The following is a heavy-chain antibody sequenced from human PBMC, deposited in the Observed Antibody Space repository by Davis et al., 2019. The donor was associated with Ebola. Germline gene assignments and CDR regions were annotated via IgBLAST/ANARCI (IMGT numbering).Heavy chain of an antibody. V-gene: IGHV4-34*01. J-gene: IGHJ3*02. Sequence: MPSETLSLTCAVYGGSFSGYYWSWIRQPPGKGLEWIGEINHSGSTNYNPSLKSRVTISVDTSKNQFSLKLSSVTAADTAVYYCARELGRDAFDIWGQGTMVTVSS. CDR2: INHSGST. CDR3: ARELGRDAFDI. CDR1: GGSFSGYY. D-gene: IGHD7-27*01.